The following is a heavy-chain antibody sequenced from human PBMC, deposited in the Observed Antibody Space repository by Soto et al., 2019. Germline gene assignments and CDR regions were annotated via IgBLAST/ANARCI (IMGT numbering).Heavy chain of an antibody. V-gene: IGHV3-23*01. J-gene: IGHJ4*02. CDR3: AKAGLPVAGNYFDF. CDR1: GFTFASHA. CDR2: ISGSAGHT. Sequence: VQLLQSGGGLVQPGGSLRLSCAASGFTFASHAMSWVRLAPGKGLEWLADISGSAGHTYYADSVKGRFTISRDSSENTLYLQMNSLGGEDTAIYYCAKAGLPVAGNYFDFWGQGTLVTVSS. D-gene: IGHD6-19*01.